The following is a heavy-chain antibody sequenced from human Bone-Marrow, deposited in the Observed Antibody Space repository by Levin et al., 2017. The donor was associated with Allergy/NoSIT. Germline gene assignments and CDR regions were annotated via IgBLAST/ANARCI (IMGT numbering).Heavy chain of an antibody. CDR1: GGSISSNY. Sequence: SETLSLTCTVSGGSISSNYWNWIRQTPGKGLEWIAYIFYSGTTNYNPSLKSRVTLSLDTSKNQFSLRLRSVTAADTAVYYCARDLRRSGYYLGGMDVWGQGITVTVSS. CDR3: ARDLRRSGYYLGGMDV. CDR2: IFYSGTT. V-gene: IGHV4-59*01. D-gene: IGHD3-22*01. J-gene: IGHJ6*02.